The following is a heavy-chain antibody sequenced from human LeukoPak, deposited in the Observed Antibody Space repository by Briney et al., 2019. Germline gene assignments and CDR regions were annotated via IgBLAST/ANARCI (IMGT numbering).Heavy chain of an antibody. CDR3: ARRTILTGYEGFDY. D-gene: IGHD3-9*01. Sequence: PSETLSLTCTVSGVSISSSSYYWVWIRQPPGKGREWIGSIYYSGSTYYNPSLKSRVTITVDASKNQFSLKLSFVTAADTAVYYCARRTILTGYEGFDYWGQGTLVTVSS. J-gene: IGHJ4*03. CDR1: GVSISSSSYY. CDR2: IYYSGST. V-gene: IGHV4-39*01.